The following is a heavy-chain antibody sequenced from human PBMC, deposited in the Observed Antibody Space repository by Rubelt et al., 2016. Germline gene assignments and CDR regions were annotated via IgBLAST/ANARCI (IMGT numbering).Heavy chain of an antibody. D-gene: IGHD5/OR15-5a*01. J-gene: IGHJ1*01. CDR3: AMSVSYHPRTVR. CDR1: GGSINSHY. Sequence: QVQLQESGPGLVKPSETLSLTCTVSGGSINSHYWSWIRQPPGKGLEWIGYIYYSGSTNYNPSLKSRVTMSVDTSKNQFSRKLTAGTAADTAVYYWAMSVSYHPRTVRWGQGTLVTVSS. V-gene: IGHV4-59*08. CDR2: IYYSGST.